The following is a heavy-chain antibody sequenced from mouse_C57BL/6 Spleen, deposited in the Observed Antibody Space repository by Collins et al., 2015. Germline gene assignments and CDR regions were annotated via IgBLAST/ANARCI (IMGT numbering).Heavy chain of an antibody. D-gene: IGHD1-1*01. CDR3: ARSGGSGLDYAMDY. CDR2: IYPGDGDT. Sequence: QVQLQQSGPELVKPGASVKISCKASGYAFSSSWMNWVKQRPGQGLEWIGRIYPGDGDTNYNGKFKGKATLTADKSSSTAYMQLSSLTSVDSAVYFCARSGGSGLDYAMDYWGQGTSVTVSS. CDR1: GYAFSSSW. J-gene: IGHJ4*01. V-gene: IGHV1-82*01.